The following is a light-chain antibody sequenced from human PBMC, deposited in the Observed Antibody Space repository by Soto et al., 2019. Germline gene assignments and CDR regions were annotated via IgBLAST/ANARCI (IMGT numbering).Light chain of an antibody. CDR2: NND. CDR3: AELDYCLSGQV. Sequence: QSVLTQPPSASGTPGQRVTMSCSGSGSNIGPNYVYWFQQFPGTAPKLIIYNNDQRPSGVPDRFSGSKAGTAASLDSSGLRSEDEADYYSAELDYCLSGQVFGGGTKHTVL. V-gene: IGLV1-47*02. CDR1: GSNIGPNY. J-gene: IGLJ3*02.